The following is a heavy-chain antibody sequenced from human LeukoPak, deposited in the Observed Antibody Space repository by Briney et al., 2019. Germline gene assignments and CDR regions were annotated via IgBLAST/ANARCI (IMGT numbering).Heavy chain of an antibody. CDR3: ARDSGSYYPFFDY. Sequence: ASVTVSCKASGYTFTGYYMYWVRQAPGQGLEWMGWINPNSGGTNYAQKFQGRVTMTRDTSISTAYMELSRLRSDDTAVYYCARDSGSYYPFFDYWGQGTLVTVPS. D-gene: IGHD1-26*01. J-gene: IGHJ4*02. CDR2: INPNSGGT. V-gene: IGHV1-2*02. CDR1: GYTFTGYY.